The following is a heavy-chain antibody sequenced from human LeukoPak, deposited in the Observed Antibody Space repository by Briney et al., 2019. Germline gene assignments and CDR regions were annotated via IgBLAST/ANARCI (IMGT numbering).Heavy chain of an antibody. D-gene: IGHD3-22*01. V-gene: IGHV3-7*01. Sequence: GGSLRLSCAASGFTFSNAWMTWVRQAPGKGLEWVANIKEDGSEKYYGDSVKGRFTISRDNAKNSLYLQMNSLGAEDTAVYYCARDSSGYQWGQGTLVTVSS. CDR2: IKEDGSEK. CDR3: ARDSSGYQ. CDR1: GFTFSNAW. J-gene: IGHJ4*02.